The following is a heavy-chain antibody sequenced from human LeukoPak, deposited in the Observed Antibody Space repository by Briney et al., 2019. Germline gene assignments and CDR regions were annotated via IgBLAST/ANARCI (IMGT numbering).Heavy chain of an antibody. V-gene: IGHV3-7*01. CDR1: GFTFSSYW. D-gene: IGHD3-16*02. CDR2: IKQDGSEK. Sequence: QPGGSLRLSCAASGFTFSSYWMSWVRQAPGKGLEWVANIKQDGSEKYYVDSVKGRLTISRDNAKNSLYLQMNSLRAEDTAVYYCARVYDYVWGSYRNFDYWGQGTLVTVSS. J-gene: IGHJ4*02. CDR3: ARVYDYVWGSYRNFDY.